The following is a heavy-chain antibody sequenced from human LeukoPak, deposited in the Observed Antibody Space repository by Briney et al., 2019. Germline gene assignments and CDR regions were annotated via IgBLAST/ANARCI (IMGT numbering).Heavy chain of an antibody. CDR1: GGSMGAYY. V-gene: IGHV4-59*03. CDR2: SYYTGST. J-gene: IGHJ4*02. CDR3: TTYDSSGYFLEY. D-gene: IGHD3-22*01. Sequence: PSETLSLTCTISGGSMGAYYWSWIRQSPGKGLEWIGYSYYTGSTSYNPSLRSRVTLSVDTSKNQFSLGLTSVTAADTAVYYCTTYDSSGYFLEYWGQGILVTVSS.